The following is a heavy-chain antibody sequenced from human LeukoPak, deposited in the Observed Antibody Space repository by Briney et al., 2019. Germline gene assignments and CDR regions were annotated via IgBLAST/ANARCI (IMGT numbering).Heavy chain of an antibody. D-gene: IGHD6-19*01. J-gene: IGHJ4*02. Sequence: GGSLRLSCAASGFTVSGNYMSWVRQAPGKGLEWVSTIYSGGSTYYADSVKGRFTISRDNSKNTLYLQMNSLRAEDTAVYYCARDRVRYSSGWPADYWGQGTLVTVSS. CDR3: ARDRVRYSSGWPADY. V-gene: IGHV3-53*01. CDR1: GFTVSGNY. CDR2: IYSGGST.